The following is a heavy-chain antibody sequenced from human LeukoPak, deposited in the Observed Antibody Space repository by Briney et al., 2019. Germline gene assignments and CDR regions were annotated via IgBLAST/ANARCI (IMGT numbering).Heavy chain of an antibody. J-gene: IGHJ4*02. CDR1: GGSISSGDYY. Sequence: SETLSLTCTVSGGSISSGDYYWSWIRQPPGKGLEWIGYIYYSGSTYYNPSLKSRVTISVDTPKNQFSLKLSSVTAADTAVYYCARDGGYCSSTSCHRSDYWGQGTLVTVSS. D-gene: IGHD2-2*02. CDR2: IYYSGST. CDR3: ARDGGYCSSTSCHRSDY. V-gene: IGHV4-30-4*08.